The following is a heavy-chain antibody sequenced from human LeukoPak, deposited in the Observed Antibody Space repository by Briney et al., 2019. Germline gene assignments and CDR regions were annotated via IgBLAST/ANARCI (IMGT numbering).Heavy chain of an antibody. CDR3: VRDYFCSGGTCDDCFDP. CDR1: GYTFTNYG. D-gene: IGHD2-15*01. CDR2: IGTYNHDT. J-gene: IGHJ5*02. Sequence: ASVKVSCKASGYTFTNYGISWVRQAPGQGLEWMAWIGTYNHDTNYAQKFRGRVTLTTDTSTSTAYMELRSLGSDDTAVYYCVRDYFCSGGTCDDCFDPWGQGTLVTVYS. V-gene: IGHV1-18*01.